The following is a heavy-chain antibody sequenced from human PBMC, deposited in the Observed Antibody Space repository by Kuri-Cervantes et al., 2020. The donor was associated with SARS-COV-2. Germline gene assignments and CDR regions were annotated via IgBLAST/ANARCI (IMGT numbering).Heavy chain of an antibody. D-gene: IGHD3-3*01. CDR3: ARIRGITIFGVAQHFDY. Sequence: ESLKISCTVSGGSISSYYWSWIRQPPGKGLEWIGYIYYSGSTNYNPSLKSRVTISVDTSKNQFSLKLSSVTAAGTAVYYCARIRGITIFGVAQHFDYWGQGTLVTCYS. CDR2: IYYSGST. J-gene: IGHJ4*02. CDR1: GGSISSYY. V-gene: IGHV4-59*12.